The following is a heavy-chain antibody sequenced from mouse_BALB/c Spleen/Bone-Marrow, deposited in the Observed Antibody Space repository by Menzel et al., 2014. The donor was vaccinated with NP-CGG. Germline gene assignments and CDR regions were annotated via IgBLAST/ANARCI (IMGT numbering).Heavy chain of an antibody. V-gene: IGHV5-9-4*01. D-gene: IGHD2-4*01. CDR2: ISSGGSYT. CDR3: AREGLRRRAAMDY. Sequence: EVKLMESGGGLVKPGGSLKLSCAASGFTFSSYAMSWVRQSPEKRLAWVAEISSGGSYTYYPDTVTGRFTISRDNAKNTLYLEMSSLRSEDTAMYYCAREGLRRRAAMDYWGQGTSVTVSS. CDR1: GFTFSSYA. J-gene: IGHJ4*01.